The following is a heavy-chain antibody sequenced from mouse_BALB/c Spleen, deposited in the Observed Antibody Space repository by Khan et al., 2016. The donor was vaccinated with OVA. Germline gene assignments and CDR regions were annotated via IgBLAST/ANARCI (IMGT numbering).Heavy chain of an antibody. J-gene: IGHJ3*01. CDR1: GFTFSNYA. V-gene: IGHV5-6-5*01. CDR2: ISSGGST. Sequence: EVELVESGGGLVKPGGSLKFSCAASGFTFSNYAMSWVRQTPEKRLEWVASISSGGSTYYPDSVKGRFTISRDNARNILYMQMSSLRSEETDMDYCARDYWFTYWGQGTLVTVSA. CDR3: ARDYWFTY.